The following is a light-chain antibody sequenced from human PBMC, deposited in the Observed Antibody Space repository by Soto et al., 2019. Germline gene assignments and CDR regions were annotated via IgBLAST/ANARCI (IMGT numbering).Light chain of an antibody. CDR3: QQYNSYSWT. Sequence: IVLTQSPATLSVSPGERATLSCRASENVSSNLAWYQQKPGQAPRLLIYGASTRATGIPARFSGSGSGTEFTLTISSLQPDDFATYYCQQYNSYSWTFGQGTEVDIK. V-gene: IGKV3-15*01. CDR1: ENVSSN. J-gene: IGKJ1*01. CDR2: GAS.